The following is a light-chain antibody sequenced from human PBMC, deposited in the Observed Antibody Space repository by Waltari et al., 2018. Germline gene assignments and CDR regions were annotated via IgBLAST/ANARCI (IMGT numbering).Light chain of an antibody. Sequence: QSALTQPASVSVSPGQSITISCTGTSSDVGGYNYVSWYQQHPGKVPKLLIFDVSNRPSGVSNRFSGSKSGNTASLTISGLQAEDESDYYCCSFTSRSTWVFGGGTKLTVL. CDR2: DVS. J-gene: IGLJ3*02. CDR1: SSDVGGYNY. V-gene: IGLV2-14*01. CDR3: CSFTSRSTWV.